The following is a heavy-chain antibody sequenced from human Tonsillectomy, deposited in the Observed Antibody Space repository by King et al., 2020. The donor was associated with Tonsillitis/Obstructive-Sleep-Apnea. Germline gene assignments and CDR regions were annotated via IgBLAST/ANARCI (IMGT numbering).Heavy chain of an antibody. V-gene: IGHV2-5*02. D-gene: IGHD2-21*02. CDR1: GFSLSTSGMG. CDR2: IYWDEYK. Sequence: ITLQESGPTLVKPTQTLTLTCTFSGFSLSTSGMGVGWIRQPPGKALEWLTLIYWDEYKRYSPSLKSRLTITKDTSKNQVILTMTNIDHMDTATYYCARVAVTGHWVYAFDTWGHGRMGTVSS. J-gene: IGHJ3*02. CDR3: ARVAVTGHWVYAFDT.